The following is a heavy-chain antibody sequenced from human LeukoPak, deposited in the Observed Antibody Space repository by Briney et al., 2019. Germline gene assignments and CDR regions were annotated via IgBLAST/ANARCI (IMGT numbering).Heavy chain of an antibody. Sequence: ASVKVSCKASGYTFTGYYMHWVRQAPGQGLEWMGWINPNSGGTNYAQKFQGRVTMTRDTSISTAYMELSRLGSDDTAVYYCAREIYNWNDESIDYWGQGTLVTVSS. D-gene: IGHD1-20*01. V-gene: IGHV1-2*02. CDR3: AREIYNWNDESIDY. CDR1: GYTFTGYY. J-gene: IGHJ4*02. CDR2: INPNSGGT.